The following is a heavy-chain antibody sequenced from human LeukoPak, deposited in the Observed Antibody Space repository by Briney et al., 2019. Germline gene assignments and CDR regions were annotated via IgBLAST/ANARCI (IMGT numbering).Heavy chain of an antibody. CDR1: GFTFSSYS. CDR2: ISSSSSTI. D-gene: IGHD4-17*01. V-gene: IGHV3-48*04. J-gene: IGHJ4*02. CDR3: AIWATTFDY. Sequence: QPGGSLRLSCAASGFTFSSYSMNWVRQAPGKGLEWVSYISSSSSTIYCADSVKGRFTISRDNAKNSLYLQMNSLRAEDTAVYYCAIWATTFDYWGQGTLVTVSS.